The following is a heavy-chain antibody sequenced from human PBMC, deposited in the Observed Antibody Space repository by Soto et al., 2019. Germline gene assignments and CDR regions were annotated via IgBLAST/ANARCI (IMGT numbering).Heavy chain of an antibody. D-gene: IGHD3-16*01. Sequence: GGSLRLSCAASGFTFYSYAMSWVRQAPGKGLEWVSGMSGGGGTTYYADSVKGRFTISRDNSKNTLYLQMNSLRAENTAAYYCAKVFTGSTFFDCWGQGTLVTVSS. V-gene: IGHV3-23*01. CDR1: GFTFYSYA. J-gene: IGHJ4*02. CDR2: MSGGGGTT. CDR3: AKVFTGSTFFDC.